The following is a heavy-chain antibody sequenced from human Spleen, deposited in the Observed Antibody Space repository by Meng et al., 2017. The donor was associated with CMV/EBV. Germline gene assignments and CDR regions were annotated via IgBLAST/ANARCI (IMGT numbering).Heavy chain of an antibody. CDR3: ARGLYYGSGSYYSY. J-gene: IGHJ4*02. D-gene: IGHD3-10*01. V-gene: IGHV4-4*02. CDR2: IYHSGIT. CDR1: GGSISSRSW. Sequence: VSGGSISSRSWWSWVRQPPGKGLGWIGEIYHSGITNYSPSLKSRVTISIDKSKNQFSLKLSSVTAADTAVYYCARGLYYGSGSYYSYWGQGTLVTVSS.